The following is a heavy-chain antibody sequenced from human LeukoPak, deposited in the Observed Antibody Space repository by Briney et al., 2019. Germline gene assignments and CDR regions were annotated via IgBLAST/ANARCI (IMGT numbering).Heavy chain of an antibody. J-gene: IGHJ5*02. V-gene: IGHV4-34*01. CDR1: GGSFSGYY. CDR3: ARGGWNYRFDP. Sequence: PSETLSLTCAVYGGSFSGYYWSWLRQPPGKGLEWIGEINHSGSTNYNPSLKSRVTISVDTSKNQFSLKLSSVTAADTAVYYCARGGWNYRFDPWGQGTLVTVSS. CDR2: INHSGST. D-gene: IGHD1-7*01.